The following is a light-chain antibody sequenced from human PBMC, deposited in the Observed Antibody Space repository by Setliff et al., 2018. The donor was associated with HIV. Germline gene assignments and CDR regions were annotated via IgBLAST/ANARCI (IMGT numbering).Light chain of an antibody. CDR1: TSDIGHYNR. CDR2: EVS. J-gene: IGLJ1*01. CDR3: SSYTTSITVV. Sequence: LAQPPYVSGAPGQSVTISCTGSTSDIGHYNRVSWYQQPPGAAPKLIMYEVSHRPSGIPDRFSGSKSDSTASLTISGLQPEDEADYYCSSYTTSITVVFGTGTKVTVL. V-gene: IGLV2-18*02.